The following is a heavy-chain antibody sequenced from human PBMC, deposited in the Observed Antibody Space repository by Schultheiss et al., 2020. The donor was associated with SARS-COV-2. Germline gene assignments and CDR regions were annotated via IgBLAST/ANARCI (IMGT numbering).Heavy chain of an antibody. V-gene: IGHV4-59*01. CDR1: GGSISSYY. Sequence: SQTLSLTCTVSGGSISSYYWSWIRQPPGKGLEWIGYIYYSGSTNYNPSLKSRVTISVDTSKNQFSLKLSSVTAADTAVYYCARDRGYQLYYYYGMDVWGQGITVTVSS. CDR3: ARDRGYQLYYYYGMDV. J-gene: IGHJ6*02. D-gene: IGHD2-2*01. CDR2: IYYSGST.